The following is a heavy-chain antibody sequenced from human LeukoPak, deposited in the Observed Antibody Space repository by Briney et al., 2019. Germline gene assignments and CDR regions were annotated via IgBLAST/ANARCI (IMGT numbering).Heavy chain of an antibody. CDR2: ISSSGGTI. Sequence: GGSLRLSCAASGFTFSSYEMNWVRQAPGKGLEWVSYISSSGGTINYADSVKGRFTISRDNAKNSLYLQMNSLRAEDTAVYYCARDSAEWDYVWGYFDYWGQGTLVTVSS. CDR1: GFTFSSYE. D-gene: IGHD3-16*01. V-gene: IGHV3-48*03. J-gene: IGHJ4*02. CDR3: ARDSAEWDYVWGYFDY.